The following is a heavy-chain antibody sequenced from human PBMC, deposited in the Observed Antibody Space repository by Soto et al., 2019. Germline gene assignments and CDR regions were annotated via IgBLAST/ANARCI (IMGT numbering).Heavy chain of an antibody. CDR3: ARATYSFGMDV. CDR2: IIPIFGTA. V-gene: IGHV1-69*12. J-gene: IGHJ6*02. CDR1: GGTFSSYA. D-gene: IGHD2-21*01. Sequence: QVQLVQSGAEVKKPGSSVKVSCKASGGTFSSYAISWVLQAPGQGLEWMGGIIPIFGTANYAQKFQGRVTFTADESTMTAYMELSSLRSEDTAVYYCARATYSFGMDVWGQGTTVTVSS.